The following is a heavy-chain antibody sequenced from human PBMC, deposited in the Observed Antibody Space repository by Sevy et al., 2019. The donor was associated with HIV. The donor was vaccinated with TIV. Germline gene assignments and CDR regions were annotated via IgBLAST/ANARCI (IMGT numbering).Heavy chain of an antibody. CDR2: ISAYNDHT. D-gene: IGHD3-22*01. J-gene: IGHJ4*02. V-gene: IGHV1-18*04. Sequence: ASVKVSCETSGFIFTNYAFSWVRQAPGQGLEWLGRISAYNDHTVIAEKFQGRLTMSRDTSTNTAYMDLRSLRFGDSDVYYCAREIYYYDATSYYALDLWGQGTLVTVSS. CDR3: AREIYYYDATSYYALDL. CDR1: GFIFTNYA.